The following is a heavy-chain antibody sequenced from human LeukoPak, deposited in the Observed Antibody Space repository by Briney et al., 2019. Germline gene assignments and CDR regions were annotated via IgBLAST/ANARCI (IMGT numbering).Heavy chain of an antibody. CDR1: GFTLSSYS. CDR3: ARDPEYYYDSSGEAMSDY. J-gene: IGHJ4*02. V-gene: IGHV3-21*01. CDR2: ISSSSSYI. Sequence: GGSLRLSCAASGFTLSSYSMNWVRQAPGKGLEWVSSISSSSSYIYYADSVKGRFTISRDNAKNSLYLQMNSLRAEDTAVYYCARDPEYYYDSSGEAMSDYWGQGTLVTVSS. D-gene: IGHD3-22*01.